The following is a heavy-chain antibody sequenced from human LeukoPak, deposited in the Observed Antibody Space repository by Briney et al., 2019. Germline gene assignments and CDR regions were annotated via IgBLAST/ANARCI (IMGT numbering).Heavy chain of an antibody. CDR3: ARDPHGGGLGDGFDI. Sequence: SETLSFTCTVSGGSITSGDYYWSWIRQPPGKGLEWIGYIYYTGSTYYNPSLKSRVTISVDTSKNQFSLKLSSVTAADTAVYYCARDPHGGGLGDGFDIWGQGTMVTVSS. D-gene: IGHD3-16*01. J-gene: IGHJ3*02. CDR1: GGSITSGDYY. CDR2: IYYTGST. V-gene: IGHV4-30-4*01.